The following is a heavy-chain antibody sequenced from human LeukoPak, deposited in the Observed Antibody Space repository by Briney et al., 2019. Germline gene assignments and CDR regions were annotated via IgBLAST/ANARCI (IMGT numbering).Heavy chain of an antibody. V-gene: IGHV4-59*12. J-gene: IGHJ4*02. D-gene: IGHD6-19*01. CDR2: IYYSGST. CDR3: ARLPSAVAGPKRPFDY. CDR1: GGSISSYY. Sequence: TTSETLSLTCTVSGGSISSYYWSWIRQPPGKGLEWIGYIYYSGSTNYNPSLKSRVTISVDTSKNQFSLKLSSVTAADTAVYYCARLPSAVAGPKRPFDYWGQGTLVTVSS.